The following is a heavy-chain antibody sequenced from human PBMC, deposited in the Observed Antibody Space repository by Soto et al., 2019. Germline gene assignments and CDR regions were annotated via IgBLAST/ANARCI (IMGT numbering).Heavy chain of an antibody. CDR1: GGSISGYY. CDR3: AKYRRTDAEGYRLDF. Sequence: PSETLSLTCTLSGGSISGYYWSWIRQPPGKGLEWIGYVYYSGSTKYNPSLESRVTISVDMYNNQFSLMLTSVTAADTAVYYCAKYRRTDAEGYRLDFWGQGTLVTVSS. J-gene: IGHJ4*02. D-gene: IGHD5-12*01. V-gene: IGHV4-59*01. CDR2: VYYSGST.